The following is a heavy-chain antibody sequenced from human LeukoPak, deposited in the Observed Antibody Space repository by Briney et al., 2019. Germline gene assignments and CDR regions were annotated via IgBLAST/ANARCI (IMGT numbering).Heavy chain of an antibody. Sequence: SETLSLTCTVPGGSISSSSYYWGWIRQPPGKGLEWIGSIYYSGSTYYNPSLKSRVTISVDTSKNQFSLKLSSVTAADTAVYYCARGGSGYDYYFDYWGQGTLVTVSS. D-gene: IGHD5-12*01. V-gene: IGHV4-39*07. CDR3: ARGGSGYDYYFDY. CDR1: GGSISSSSYY. CDR2: IYYSGST. J-gene: IGHJ4*02.